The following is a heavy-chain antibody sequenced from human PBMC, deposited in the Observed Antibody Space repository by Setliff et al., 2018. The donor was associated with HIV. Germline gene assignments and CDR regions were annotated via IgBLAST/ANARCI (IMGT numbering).Heavy chain of an antibody. CDR3: ARGGGGYYYVGAVDI. D-gene: IGHD3-22*01. Sequence: ASVKVSCKASGYSFTSYYMHWVRQAPGQGPEWMGWVNPKSSGTKYAQKFQGRVTMTRDTSIGTAYLELNGLTSDDTAMYYCARGGGGYYYVGAVDIWGQGTVVTVSS. CDR1: GYSFTSYY. V-gene: IGHV1-2*02. J-gene: IGHJ3*02. CDR2: VNPKSSGT.